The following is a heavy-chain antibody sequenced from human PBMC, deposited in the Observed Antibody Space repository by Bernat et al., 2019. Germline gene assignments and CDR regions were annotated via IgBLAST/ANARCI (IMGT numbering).Heavy chain of an antibody. Sequence: QLQLQESGPGLVKPSETLSLTCTVSGDSISRSSYYWGWIRQPPGKGLEWIGNIYYSGSTYYNPSFKSRVTISVDTSKNQFSLKLTSVTAADTAVYYYGRNWLPDYWGQGTLVTVSS. CDR1: GDSISRSSYY. J-gene: IGHJ4*02. V-gene: IGHV4-39*01. CDR2: IYYSGST. D-gene: IGHD5-12*01. CDR3: GRNWLPDY.